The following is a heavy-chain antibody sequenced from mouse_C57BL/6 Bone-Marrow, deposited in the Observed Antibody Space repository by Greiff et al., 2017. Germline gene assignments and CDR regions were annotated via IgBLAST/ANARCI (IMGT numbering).Heavy chain of an antibody. V-gene: IGHV5-17*01. Sequence: EVQLVESGGGLVKPGGSLKLSCAASGFTFSDYGMHWVRQAPEKGLEWDAYISGGSSTIYYADTVKGRFTISRDNAKNTLFLQMTSLRSEDTAMXYCARDPDSSGDRFAYWGQGTLVTVSA. D-gene: IGHD3-2*02. CDR1: GFTFSDYG. CDR2: ISGGSSTI. CDR3: ARDPDSSGDRFAY. J-gene: IGHJ3*01.